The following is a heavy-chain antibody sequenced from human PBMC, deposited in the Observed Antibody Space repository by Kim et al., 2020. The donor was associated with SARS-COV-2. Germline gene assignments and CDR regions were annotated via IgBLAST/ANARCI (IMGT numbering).Heavy chain of an antibody. CDR1: GYTFTSYY. CDR3: ARDEALYYYDSSGYYRPLGY. D-gene: IGHD3-22*01. V-gene: IGHV1-46*04. J-gene: IGHJ4*02. CDR2: INPSGGST. Sequence: ASVKVSCKASGYTFTSYYMHWVRQAPGQGLEWMGLINPSGGSTSYAQKLQGRVTMTRDTSTSTVYMELSSLRSEDTAVYYCARDEALYYYDSSGYYRPLGYWGQGTLVTVSS.